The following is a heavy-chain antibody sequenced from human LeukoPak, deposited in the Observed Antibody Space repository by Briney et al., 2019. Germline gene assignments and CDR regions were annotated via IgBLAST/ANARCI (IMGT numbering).Heavy chain of an antibody. CDR2: IYYSGST. Sequence: SETLSLTCTVSGGSISSYYWSWIRQPPGKGLEWIGYIYYSGSTNYNPSLKSRVTISVDTSKNQFSLKLSSVTAADTAVYYCARREAGGWYLISSDAFDIWGQGTMVTVSS. V-gene: IGHV4-59*08. D-gene: IGHD6-19*01. CDR3: ARREAGGWYLISSDAFDI. CDR1: GGSISSYY. J-gene: IGHJ3*02.